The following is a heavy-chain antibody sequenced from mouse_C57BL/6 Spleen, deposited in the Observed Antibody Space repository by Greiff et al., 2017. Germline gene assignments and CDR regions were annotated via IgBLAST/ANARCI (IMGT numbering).Heavy chain of an antibody. CDR3: ARPLLYGSSSWFAY. CDR2: IDPSDSYT. V-gene: IGHV1-69*01. D-gene: IGHD1-1*01. J-gene: IGHJ3*01. CDR1: GYTFTSYW. Sequence: VQLQQPGAELVRPGSSVKLSCKASGYTFTSYWMHWVKQRPGQGLEWIGEIDPSDSYTNYNQKFKGKSTLTVDKSSSTAYMQLSSLTSEDSAVYYCARPLLYGSSSWFAYWGQGTLVTVSA.